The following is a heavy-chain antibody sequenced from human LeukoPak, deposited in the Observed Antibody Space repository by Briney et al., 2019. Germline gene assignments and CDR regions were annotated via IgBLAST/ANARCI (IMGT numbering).Heavy chain of an antibody. CDR3: VGVPAGGVNPDAFDI. Sequence: PSQTLSLTCTVSGGSIISGSHYWSWIRQPPGKGLEWIGYIYYSGTTDYNPSLKSRVIISIDRSKNQFSLKLRSVTAADTAVYYCVGVPAGGVNPDAFDIWGQGTMVTVSS. CDR1: GGSIISGSHY. D-gene: IGHD2-2*01. CDR2: IYYSGTT. V-gene: IGHV4-30-2*01. J-gene: IGHJ3*02.